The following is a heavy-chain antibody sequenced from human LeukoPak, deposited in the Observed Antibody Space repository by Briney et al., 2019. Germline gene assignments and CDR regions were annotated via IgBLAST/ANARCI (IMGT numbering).Heavy chain of an antibody. Sequence: GRSLRPSCAASGFTFSNYNMHWVRQAPGKGLEWVAVISDDGDNKYYADSVKGRFTISRDNSKNTLYLQMNSLRAEDTAVYYCAKDLSNSWSFDYWGQGTLVTVSS. V-gene: IGHV3-30*18. CDR1: GFTFSNYN. D-gene: IGHD6-13*01. CDR2: ISDDGDNK. CDR3: AKDLSNSWSFDY. J-gene: IGHJ4*02.